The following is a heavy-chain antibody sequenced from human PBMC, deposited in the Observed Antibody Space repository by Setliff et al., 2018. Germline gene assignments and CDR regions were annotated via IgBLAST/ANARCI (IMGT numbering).Heavy chain of an antibody. CDR3: ARAPSVELVTIRTNSWFTY. Sequence: ASVKVSCKASGYTFRNYAFAWVRQAPGQGLEWVGWISVYNGDTNYAQKFQGRVTLTTDTSTSTAYMELRSLTSDDSAFYYCARAPSVELVTIRTNSWFTYWGQGTLXTVSS. D-gene: IGHD5-18*01. CDR2: ISVYNGDT. V-gene: IGHV1-18*01. J-gene: IGHJ4*02. CDR1: GYTFRNYA.